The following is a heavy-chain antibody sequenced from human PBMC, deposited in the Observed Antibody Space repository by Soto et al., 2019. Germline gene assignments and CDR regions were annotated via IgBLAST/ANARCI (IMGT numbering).Heavy chain of an antibody. D-gene: IGHD2-15*01. CDR2: IFSNDEK. V-gene: IGHV2-26*01. Sequence: QVTLKESGPVLVKHTETLTLTCTVSGFSLSNARMGVSWSRQPPGKALEWLAHIFSNDEKSYSTSLKSRLTISKDTSKSQVVLTMTNMDPVDTATYYCARIVVPGYAFDIWGQGTMVTVSS. J-gene: IGHJ3*02. CDR1: GFSLSNARMG. CDR3: ARIVVPGYAFDI.